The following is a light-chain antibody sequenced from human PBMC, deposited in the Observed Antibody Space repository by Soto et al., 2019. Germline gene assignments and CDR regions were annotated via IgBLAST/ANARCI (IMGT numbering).Light chain of an antibody. V-gene: IGKV3-11*01. Sequence: LTQSPATLSLSPGDRAALSCRASQNVSFYLTWYQQRRGQSPRLLIYDSSVRATGTPGRFSGSGSGTAFSLTISSLDPEDFAIYYCQQRSDWLLTFGGGTKVEVK. CDR3: QQRSDWLLT. J-gene: IGKJ4*01. CDR2: DSS. CDR1: QNVSFY.